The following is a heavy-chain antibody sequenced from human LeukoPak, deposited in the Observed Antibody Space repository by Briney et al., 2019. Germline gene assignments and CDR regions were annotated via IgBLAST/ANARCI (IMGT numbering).Heavy chain of an antibody. CDR3: AIDRAGPPDPFDP. D-gene: IGHD1-14*01. CDR2: ISAYNGNT. V-gene: IGHV1-18*01. CDR1: GYTFTSYG. Sequence: GASVKVSCKXSGYTFTSYGISWVRQAPGQGLEWMGWISAYNGNTNYAQKLQGRVTMTTDTSTSTAYMELRSLRSDDTAVYYCAIDRAGPPDPFDPWGQGTLVTVSS. J-gene: IGHJ5*02.